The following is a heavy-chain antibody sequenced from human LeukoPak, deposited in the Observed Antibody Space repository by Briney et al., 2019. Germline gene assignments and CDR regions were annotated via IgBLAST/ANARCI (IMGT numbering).Heavy chain of an antibody. CDR2: ISSSGSTI. V-gene: IGHV3-48*04. D-gene: IGHD4-17*01. J-gene: IGHJ4*02. Sequence: AGGSLRLSCAASGFTFSSYSMNWVRQAPGKGLEWVSSISSSGSTIYYADSVKGRFTISRDNAKNSLYLQMNSLRAEDTAVYYCARRLRRNYFDYWGQGTLVTVSS. CDR3: ARRLRRNYFDY. CDR1: GFTFSSYS.